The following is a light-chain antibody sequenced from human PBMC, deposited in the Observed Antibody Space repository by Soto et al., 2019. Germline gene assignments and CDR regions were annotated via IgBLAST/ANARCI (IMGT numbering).Light chain of an antibody. CDR2: EDN. V-gene: IGLV2-23*01. Sequence: QSALTQPASVSGSPGQSLTISCTGTSSDVGSYNLVSWYQQHPDKAPKLMIYEDNQRPSGVSNRFSGSRSGNTASLTISGLQAEDEADYYCCSYAGTSTLFGGGTKLTVL. CDR3: CSYAGTSTL. CDR1: SSDVGSYNL. J-gene: IGLJ2*01.